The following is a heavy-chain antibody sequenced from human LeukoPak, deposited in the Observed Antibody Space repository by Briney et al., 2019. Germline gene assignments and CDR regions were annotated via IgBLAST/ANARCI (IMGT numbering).Heavy chain of an antibody. CDR3: ARGRPPYMVRPRTNWFDP. Sequence: SETLSLTCTVSGGSISSYYWSWIRQPPGKGLEWIGYIYYSGSTNYNPSLKSRVTISVDTSKNQFSLKLSSVTAADTAVYYCARGRPPYMVRPRTNWFDPWGQGTPVTVSS. CDR2: IYYSGST. D-gene: IGHD3-10*01. V-gene: IGHV4-59*12. J-gene: IGHJ5*02. CDR1: GGSISSYY.